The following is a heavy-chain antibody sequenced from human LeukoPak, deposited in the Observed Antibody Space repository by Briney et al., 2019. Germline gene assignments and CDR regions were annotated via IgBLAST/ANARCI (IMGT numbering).Heavy chain of an antibody. Sequence: GGSLRLSCAASGLTFSSYGMHWVRQAPGKGLEWVSSISSSSSYIYYADSVKGRFTISRDNAKNSLYLQMNSLRAEDTAVYYCARGRSSGWYSTFDYWGQGTLVTVSS. CDR2: ISSSSSYI. J-gene: IGHJ4*02. CDR1: GLTFSSYG. CDR3: ARGRSSGWYSTFDY. V-gene: IGHV3-21*01. D-gene: IGHD6-19*01.